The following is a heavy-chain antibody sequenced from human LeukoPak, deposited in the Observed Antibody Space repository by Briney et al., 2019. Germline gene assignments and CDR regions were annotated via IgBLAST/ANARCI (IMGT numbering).Heavy chain of an antibody. J-gene: IGHJ4*02. CDR2: IWDDGSNQ. D-gene: IGHD6-13*01. Sequence: GGSLRLSCAASGFAFSRYGMHWVRQAPGKGLEWVAVIWDDGSNQKYADSVKGRFTIPRDNSKNTLYLQVNSLRAEDTAVYYCARGRGSSWYFDYWGQGTLVTVSS. V-gene: IGHV3-33*01. CDR1: GFAFSRYG. CDR3: ARGRGSSWYFDY.